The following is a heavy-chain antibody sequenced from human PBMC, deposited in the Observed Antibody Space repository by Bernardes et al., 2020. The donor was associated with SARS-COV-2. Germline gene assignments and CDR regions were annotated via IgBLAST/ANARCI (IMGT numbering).Heavy chain of an antibody. J-gene: IGHJ6*02. CDR2: INPNSGGT. D-gene: IGHD6-19*01. V-gene: IGHV1-2*02. Sequence: ASVKVSCKASGYTFTGYYMHWVRQAPGQGLEWMGWINPNSGGTNYAQKFQGRVTMTRDTSISTAYMELSRLRSDDTAVYYCARLPWLPSRTYYYYGMDVWGQGTTVTVSS. CDR1: GYTFTGYY. CDR3: ARLPWLPSRTYYYYGMDV.